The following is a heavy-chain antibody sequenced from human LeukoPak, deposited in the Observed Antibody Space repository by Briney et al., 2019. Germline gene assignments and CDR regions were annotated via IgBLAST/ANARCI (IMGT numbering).Heavy chain of an antibody. Sequence: GSLSLSCAASGFSFIGYWMTWVRQAPGKGLEWVANIKEDGSEKYYADFVKGRFTISRDNAKNSLDLQMNSLRAEDTAVYYCARRGSTDYWGQGTLVTVSS. D-gene: IGHD2/OR15-2a*01. CDR2: IKEDGSEK. CDR1: GFSFIGYW. CDR3: ARRGSTDY. J-gene: IGHJ4*02. V-gene: IGHV3-7*03.